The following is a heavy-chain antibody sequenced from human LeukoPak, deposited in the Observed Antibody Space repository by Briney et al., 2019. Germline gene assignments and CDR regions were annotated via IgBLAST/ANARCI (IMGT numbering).Heavy chain of an antibody. CDR2: IYSGGST. Sequence: GGSLRLSCAASGFTVSSNYMSRVRQAPGKGREWVSVIYSGGSTYYADSVKVRFTISRDNSKNTLYLQMNSLRAEDTAVYYCARDLNYYDSSGYRRVYFQHWGQGTLVTVSS. V-gene: IGHV3-66*02. CDR3: ARDLNYYDSSGYRRVYFQH. D-gene: IGHD3-22*01. J-gene: IGHJ1*01. CDR1: GFTVSSNY.